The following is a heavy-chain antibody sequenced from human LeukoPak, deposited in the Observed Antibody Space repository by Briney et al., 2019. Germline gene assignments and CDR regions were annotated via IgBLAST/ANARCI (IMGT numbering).Heavy chain of an antibody. D-gene: IGHD3-22*01. CDR2: IYSGGST. Sequence: PGGSLRLSCAASGFTVSANYMSWVRQAPGKGLEWASVIYSGGSTYYADSVKGRFTISRDNSKNTLYLQMNSLRAEDTAVYYCARYYDSSGYWVGYYGMDVWGQGTTVTVSS. V-gene: IGHV3-66*01. CDR1: GFTVSANY. J-gene: IGHJ6*02. CDR3: ARYYDSSGYWVGYYGMDV.